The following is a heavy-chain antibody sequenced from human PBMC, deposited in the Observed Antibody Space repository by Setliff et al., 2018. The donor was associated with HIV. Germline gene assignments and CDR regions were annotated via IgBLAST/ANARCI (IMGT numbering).Heavy chain of an antibody. Sequence: PGGSLRLSCAASGFTFSSYAMSWVRQTPEKGLEWVSIITSGGSTYYADSAKGRFIISRDNSLNTLYLQMNSLRADDTAIYYCAKGFRPVDTALVSGPTYWGQGIRVTVSS. J-gene: IGHJ4*02. CDR3: AKGFRPVDTALVSGPTY. CDR1: GFTFSSYA. D-gene: IGHD5-18*01. V-gene: IGHV3-23*01. CDR2: ITSGGST.